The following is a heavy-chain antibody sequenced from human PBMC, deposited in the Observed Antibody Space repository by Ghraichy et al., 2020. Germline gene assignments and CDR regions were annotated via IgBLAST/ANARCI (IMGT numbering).Heavy chain of an antibody. CDR1: GGSIHSDS. CDR2: LSYRGNI. V-gene: IGHV4-59*01. Sequence: SETLSLTCTVSGGSIHSDSWTWIRQPPGKGLELIGTLSYRGNIDYNPSLKSRVVISVDSSKNHFSLSLASVTTADTALYFCARDRPEWEHALDIWGQGTMVTVSS. CDR3: ARDRPEWEHALDI. D-gene: IGHD1-26*01. J-gene: IGHJ3*02.